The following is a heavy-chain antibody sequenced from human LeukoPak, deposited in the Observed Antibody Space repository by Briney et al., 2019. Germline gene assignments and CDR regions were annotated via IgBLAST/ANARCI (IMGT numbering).Heavy chain of an antibody. J-gene: IGHJ4*02. CDR1: GYTFTSYY. D-gene: IGHD3-22*01. CDR3: ARDPRTSYESSDYYYPGDY. Sequence: ASVKVSCKTSGYTFTSYYIHWVRQAPRQGLEWMAIINPSGGSTRYARKFQGRVTMTRDTSTSTVYMELSSLRSEDTAVYYCARDPRTSYESSDYYYPGDYWGQGTLVTVSS. CDR2: INPSGGST. V-gene: IGHV1-46*01.